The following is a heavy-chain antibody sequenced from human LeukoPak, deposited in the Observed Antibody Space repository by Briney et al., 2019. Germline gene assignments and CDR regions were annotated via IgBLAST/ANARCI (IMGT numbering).Heavy chain of an antibody. J-gene: IGHJ4*02. D-gene: IGHD6-13*01. CDR1: GYTFTSYD. V-gene: IGHV1-8*01. CDR3: ARVIVRRGAAAGTPLNY. Sequence: GASVKVSCKASGYTFTSYDINWVRQATGQGLEWMGWMNPNSGNTGYAQKFQGRVTMTRNTSISTAYMELSSLRSEDTAVYYCARVIVRRGAAAGTPLNYWGQGTLVTVSS. CDR2: MNPNSGNT.